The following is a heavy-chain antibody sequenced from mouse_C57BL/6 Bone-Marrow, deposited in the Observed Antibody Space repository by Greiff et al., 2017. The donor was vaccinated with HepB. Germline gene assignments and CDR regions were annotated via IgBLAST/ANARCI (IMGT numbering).Heavy chain of an antibody. CDR1: GFNIKNTY. J-gene: IGHJ1*03. D-gene: IGHD1-1*01. V-gene: IGHV14-3*01. CDR3: ARLIITTVVATPHWYFDV. CDR2: IDPANGNT. Sequence: VQLQQSVAELVRPGASVKLSCTASGFNIKNTYMHWVKQRPEQGLEWIGRIDPANGNTKYAPKFQGKATITADTSSNTAYLQLSSLTSEDTAIYYWARLIITTVVATPHWYFDVWGTGTTVTVSS.